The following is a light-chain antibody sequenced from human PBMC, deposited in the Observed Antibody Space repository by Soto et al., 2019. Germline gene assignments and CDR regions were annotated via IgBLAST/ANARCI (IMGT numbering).Light chain of an antibody. CDR1: QSISSSY. Sequence: EIVLTQSPGTLSLSPGERATLSCRASQSISSSYLAWYQQKPGQPPRLLLYRTFSRATGIPDRFSGSGSGTDFTLIISRLEPEDFAVYFCQQFSSSPLTFGGGTKVEI. CDR3: QQFSSSPLT. CDR2: RTF. V-gene: IGKV3-20*01. J-gene: IGKJ4*01.